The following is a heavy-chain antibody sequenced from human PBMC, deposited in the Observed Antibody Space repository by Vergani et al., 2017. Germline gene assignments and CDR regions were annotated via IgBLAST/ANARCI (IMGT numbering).Heavy chain of an antibody. CDR1: GYSFTNYW. Sequence: EVQLVQSGAEVKKPGESLKISCQISGYSFTNYWIGWVRQMPGKGLEWMGIIHPADSDTRYSPSFQGQVTISVDKSISTAYLQRSSLRASDSAMYYCARLYGRDSSGSKYFDYWGKGTLVTDSS. CDR2: IHPADSDT. CDR3: ARLYGRDSSGSKYFDY. D-gene: IGHD3-22*01. J-gene: IGHJ4*02. V-gene: IGHV5-51*01.